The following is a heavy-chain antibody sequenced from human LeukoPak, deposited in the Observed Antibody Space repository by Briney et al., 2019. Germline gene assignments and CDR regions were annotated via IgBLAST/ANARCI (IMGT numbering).Heavy chain of an antibody. J-gene: IGHJ4*02. CDR1: GFTFSIYA. V-gene: IGHV3-64*01. D-gene: IGHD3-22*01. CDR3: ARDSYYYDSSGYYSYYFDY. CDR2: ISSNGGST. Sequence: GGSLRLSCAASGFTFSIYAMSWVRQAPGKGLEYVSAISSNGGSTYYANSVKGRFTISRDNSKNTLYLQMGSLRAEDMAVYYCARDSYYYDSSGYYSYYFDYWGQGTLVTVSS.